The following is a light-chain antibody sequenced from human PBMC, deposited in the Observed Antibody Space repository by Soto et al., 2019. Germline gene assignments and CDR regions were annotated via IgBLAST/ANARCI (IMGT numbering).Light chain of an antibody. CDR1: SSDVGGYNY. J-gene: IGLJ1*01. CDR3: SSYRGSGTRV. Sequence: QSVLTQPASVSGSPGQSITISCTGTSSDVGGYNYVSWYQQRPGKAPKLMIYDVSNRPSGISFRFPGSKSANTASLTISGLQTDDEADYVGSSYRGSGTRVFGTGTKVTGL. CDR2: DVS. V-gene: IGLV2-14*01.